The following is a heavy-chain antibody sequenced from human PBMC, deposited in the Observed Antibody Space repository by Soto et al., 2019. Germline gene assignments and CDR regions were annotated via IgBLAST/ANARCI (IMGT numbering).Heavy chain of an antibody. D-gene: IGHD6-13*01. CDR3: ARTLGIAAAGGYGMDV. Sequence: PSETLSLTCTVSGGSISSYYWSWIRQPPGKGLEWIGYIYYSGSTNYNPSLKSRVTISVDTSKNQFSLKLSSVTAADTAVYYCARTLGIAAAGGYGMDVWGQGTTVTVS. CDR2: IYYSGST. V-gene: IGHV4-59*01. J-gene: IGHJ6*02. CDR1: GGSISSYY.